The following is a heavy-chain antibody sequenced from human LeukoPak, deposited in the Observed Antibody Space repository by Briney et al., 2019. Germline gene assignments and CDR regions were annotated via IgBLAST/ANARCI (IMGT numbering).Heavy chain of an antibody. J-gene: IGHJ3*02. D-gene: IGHD3-22*01. CDR1: GFTVSSNY. Sequence: PGGSLRLSCAASGFTVSSNYMSWVRQAPGKGLEGVSVIYSGGSTYYADSVKGRFTISRDNSKNTLYLQMNSLRAEDTAVYYCAKGRPYYYDSSVRAGDAFDIWGQGTMVTVST. CDR3: AKGRPYYYDSSVRAGDAFDI. V-gene: IGHV3-66*01. CDR2: IYSGGST.